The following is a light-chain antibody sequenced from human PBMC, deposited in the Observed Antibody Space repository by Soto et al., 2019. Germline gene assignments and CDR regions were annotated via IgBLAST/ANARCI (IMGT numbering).Light chain of an antibody. J-gene: IGLJ3*02. V-gene: IGLV7-43*01. CDR3: ILSYGAAQPWV. Sequence: QAVVTQEPSLTVSPGGTVTLTCASSTGAVTSGSSANWFQQKPGQAPRSLIYSTTNKHSWTPARFSGALLGGKVALTLSDVQPEAEAEYHCILSYGAAQPWVFGGGTKLTVL. CDR1: TGAVTSGSS. CDR2: STT.